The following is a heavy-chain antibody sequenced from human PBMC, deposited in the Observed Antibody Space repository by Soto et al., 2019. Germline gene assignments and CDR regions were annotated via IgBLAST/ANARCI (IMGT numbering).Heavy chain of an antibody. CDR3: AKLDTALASGMGV. CDR2: IYWDDDK. J-gene: IGHJ6*04. D-gene: IGHD5-18*01. Sequence: SRPKLVTPTQSLTLTCSFSWFSFTTTEVAVGWIRQPPGKALEWLALIYWDDDKRYSPSLKSRLTITKDTSKNQVVLTMTNMDPVDTATYYCAKLDTALASGMGVWGEGITVTGSS. V-gene: IGHV2-5*02. CDR1: WFSFTTTEVA.